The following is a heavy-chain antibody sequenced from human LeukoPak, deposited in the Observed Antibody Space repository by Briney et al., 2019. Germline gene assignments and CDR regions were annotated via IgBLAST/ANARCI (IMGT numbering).Heavy chain of an antibody. CDR2: ITGSGNTK. CDR3: ARAICSRGSCYSLVTFDM. CDR1: GFSFSAYE. D-gene: IGHD2-15*01. Sequence: GGSLRLSCAASGFSFSAYEMVWVRQAPGMGLEWTSYITGSGNTKYYLDSVKGRFSISRDNAKNSLYLQMNSLRAEDPAIYYCARAICSRGSCYSLVTFDMWGQGAMVTVSS. V-gene: IGHV3-48*03. J-gene: IGHJ3*02.